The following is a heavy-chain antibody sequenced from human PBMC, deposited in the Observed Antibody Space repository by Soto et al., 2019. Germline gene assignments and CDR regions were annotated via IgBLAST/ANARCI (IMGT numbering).Heavy chain of an antibody. CDR3: ANRAVGWYFDL. Sequence: EVQLLESGGGMVQPGGCLRLSCAASGITFSSYAMKWVRQAPGKGLEWVSVISGSGGSTSYADAEKGRFTISRDNSRNTLYLPMHCLRAEDTPVSYCANRAVGWYFDLWGRGNLVAVSS. V-gene: IGHV3-23*01. CDR1: GITFSSYA. CDR2: ISGSGGST. J-gene: IGHJ2*01. D-gene: IGHD1-26*01.